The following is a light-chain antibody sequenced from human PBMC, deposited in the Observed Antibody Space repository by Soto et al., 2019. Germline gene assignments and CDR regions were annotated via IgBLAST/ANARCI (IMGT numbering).Light chain of an antibody. Sequence: EIVVTQSQSTLSVSPGERATLSCRASQSVRSHFAWYQQKPGQAPRLLIYNASTRATGIPARFSGSGSGTEFTLTFSSLQSEDFAVYSCQQYETWSYTFGQGTKLEIK. J-gene: IGKJ2*01. CDR1: QSVRSH. V-gene: IGKV3-15*01. CDR2: NAS. CDR3: QQYETWSYT.